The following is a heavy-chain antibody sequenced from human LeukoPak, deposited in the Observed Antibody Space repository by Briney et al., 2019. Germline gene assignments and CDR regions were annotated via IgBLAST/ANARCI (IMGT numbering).Heavy chain of an antibody. CDR1: GFTFSSYA. J-gene: IGHJ4*02. D-gene: IGHD6-13*01. CDR3: AKRIATAGPYFDY. CDR2: ISASGGST. Sequence: GGSLRLSCAASGFTFSSYAMSWVRQAPGMGLEWASAISASGGSTYYADSVKGRFTISRDSSKSTLYLQMNTLRAEDTAVYYCAKRIATAGPYFDYWGQGALVTVSS. V-gene: IGHV3-23*01.